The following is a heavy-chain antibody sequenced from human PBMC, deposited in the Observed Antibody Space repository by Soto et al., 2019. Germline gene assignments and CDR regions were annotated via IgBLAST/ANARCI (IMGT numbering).Heavy chain of an antibody. D-gene: IGHD1-7*01. Sequence: EVQLLESGGGLVKPGGSLRLSCAASGFTFSKYAMTWVRKAPGRGLEWVSSISSNGVTTDYADSVKGRFTIARDISRNTLSLQMDSLTADAAALYNCAKENYTCSVRKVWFFHFWGRGTLVPFSS. CDR2: ISSNGVTT. V-gene: IGHV3-23*01. CDR3: AKENYTCSVRKVWFFHF. CDR1: GFTFSKYA. J-gene: IGHJ2*01.